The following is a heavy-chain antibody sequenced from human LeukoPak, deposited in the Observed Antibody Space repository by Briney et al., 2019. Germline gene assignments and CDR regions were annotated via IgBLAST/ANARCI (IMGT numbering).Heavy chain of an antibody. V-gene: IGHV1-18*01. CDR2: ISAYNGNT. CDR3: TRDFLHVYYYDSSGYVRGAFDN. D-gene: IGHD3-22*01. J-gene: IGHJ3*02. CDR1: GYTITSYG. Sequence: ASVKVSCKASGYTITSYGISWVRQAPGQGLEWMGWISAYNGNTNYAQKLQGRVTMTTDTSTSTAYMELRSLRSDDTAVYYCTRDFLHVYYYDSSGYVRGAFDNWGQGTMVTVSS.